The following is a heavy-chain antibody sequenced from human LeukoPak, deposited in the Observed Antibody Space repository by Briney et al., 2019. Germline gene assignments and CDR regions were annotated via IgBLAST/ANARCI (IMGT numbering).Heavy chain of an antibody. V-gene: IGHV1-69*04. CDR3: ARDQIDEEAFDI. Sequence: GATVKISCKVSGYTFTDYYMHWVQQAPGQGLEWMGRIIPILGIANYAQKFQGRVTITADKSTSTAYMELRSLRSDDTAVYYCARDQIDEEAFDIWGQGTMVTVSS. D-gene: IGHD2-21*01. CDR1: GYTFTDYY. J-gene: IGHJ3*02. CDR2: IIPILGIA.